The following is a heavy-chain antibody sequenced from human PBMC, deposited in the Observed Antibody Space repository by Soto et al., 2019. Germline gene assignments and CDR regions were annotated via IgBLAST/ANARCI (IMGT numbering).Heavy chain of an antibody. CDR1: GGSISSYY. J-gene: IGHJ5*02. D-gene: IGHD2-21*01. Sequence: PSLTCTVSGGSISSYYWSWIRQPPGKGLEWIGYIYYSGSTNYNPSLKSRVTISVDTSKNQFSLKLSSVTAADTAVYYCAREHIVMGRDWFDPWGQGTLVTVSS. CDR3: AREHIVMGRDWFDP. CDR2: IYYSGST. V-gene: IGHV4-59*01.